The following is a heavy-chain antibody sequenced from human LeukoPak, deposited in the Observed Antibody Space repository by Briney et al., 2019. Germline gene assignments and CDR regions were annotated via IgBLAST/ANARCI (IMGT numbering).Heavy chain of an antibody. CDR1: GFTLKNYG. CDR2: LWSDGSNK. V-gene: IGHV3-33*01. Sequence: GGSLRLSCSASGFTLKNYGMHWVRHAPGKGLEWVAVLWSDGSNKNYAESVKGRFTISRDNSKNTLDLQMNSLRAEDTAVYYCARDGFSDYYYGMDVWGQGTTVTVSS. CDR3: ARDGFSDYYYGMDV. D-gene: IGHD5-12*01. J-gene: IGHJ6*02.